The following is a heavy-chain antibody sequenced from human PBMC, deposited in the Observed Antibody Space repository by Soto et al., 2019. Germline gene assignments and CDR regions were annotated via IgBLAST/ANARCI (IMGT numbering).Heavy chain of an antibody. D-gene: IGHD5-12*01. CDR1: GYTFADYA. Sequence: ASVKVSCKASGYTFADYAMHWVRQAPGQRLEWLGWIDAGNGRTKYSQSFQGRVTITRDTSASTAYMELSSLRAEDTAVYYCAKGPLGSGYDLDYWGQGTLVTVSS. CDR3: AKGPLGSGYDLDY. V-gene: IGHV1-3*01. J-gene: IGHJ4*02. CDR2: IDAGNGRT.